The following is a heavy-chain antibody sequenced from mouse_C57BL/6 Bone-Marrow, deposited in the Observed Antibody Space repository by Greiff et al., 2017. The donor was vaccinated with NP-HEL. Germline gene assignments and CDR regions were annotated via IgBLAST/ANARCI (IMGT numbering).Heavy chain of an antibody. V-gene: IGHV1-81*01. CDR1: GYTFTSYG. CDR3: VPVEFAY. CDR2: IYPRSGNT. Sequence: QVQLQQSGAELARPGASVKLSCKASGYTFTSYGISWVKQRTGQGLEWIGEIYPRSGNTYYNEKFKGKATLTADKSSSTAYMELRSLTSEDSAVYFCVPVEFAYWGQGTLVTVSA. J-gene: IGHJ3*01.